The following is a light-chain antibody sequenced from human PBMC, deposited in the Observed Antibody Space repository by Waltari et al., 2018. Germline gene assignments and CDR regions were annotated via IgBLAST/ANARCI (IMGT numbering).Light chain of an antibody. CDR3: QQYNNWPLT. J-gene: IGKJ4*01. CDR2: GAS. CDR1: QSVSSA. V-gene: IGKV3-15*01. Sequence: TVMTQSPPTLSVSPGERATLPCRPSQSVSSALAWYQQKPGQAPRLLINGASTRATGIPGRFSGSGSGTEFTLTISSLQSEDFAVYYCQQYNNWPLTFGGGTKVEI.